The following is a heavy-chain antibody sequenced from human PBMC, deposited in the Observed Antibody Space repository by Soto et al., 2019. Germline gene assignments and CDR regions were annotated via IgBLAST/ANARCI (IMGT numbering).Heavy chain of an antibody. CDR1: GFTVSDNY. J-gene: IGHJ4*02. V-gene: IGHV3-53*01. Sequence: GSLRLSCAASGFTVSDNYMSWVRQAPGKGLEWVSVIYSGGSTYYADSVKGRFTISRDNAKNSLYLQMNSLRAEDTAVYYCARELGVAVAGTFFDYWGQGTLVTVSS. D-gene: IGHD6-19*01. CDR2: IYSGGST. CDR3: ARELGVAVAGTFFDY.